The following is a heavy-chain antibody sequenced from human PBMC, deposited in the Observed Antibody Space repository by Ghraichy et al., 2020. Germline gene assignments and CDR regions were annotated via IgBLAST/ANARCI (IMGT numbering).Heavy chain of an antibody. Sequence: GGSLRLSCAASGFTFSTYAMSWVRQAPGKGLEWVSAISGSGGSTYYADSVKGRFTISRDNSKNTLYLQMNSLRAEDTAVYYCAKHYYDSSGYQGYWGQGTLFTVSA. J-gene: IGHJ4*02. CDR2: ISGSGGST. D-gene: IGHD3-22*01. V-gene: IGHV3-23*01. CDR3: AKHYYDSSGYQGY. CDR1: GFTFSTYA.